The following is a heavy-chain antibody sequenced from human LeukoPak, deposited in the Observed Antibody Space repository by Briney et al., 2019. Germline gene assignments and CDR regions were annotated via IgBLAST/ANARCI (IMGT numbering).Heavy chain of an antibody. CDR3: ARGRPAMDILTGYTPFYFDY. J-gene: IGHJ4*02. D-gene: IGHD3-9*01. Sequence: GASVKVSCKASGYTFTSYAMNWVRQAPGQGLEWMGWINTNTGNPTYAQGFTGRFVFSLDTSVSTAYLQISSLKAEDTAVYYCARGRPAMDILTGYTPFYFDYWGQGTLVTVSS. CDR1: GYTFTSYA. CDR2: INTNTGNP. V-gene: IGHV7-4-1*02.